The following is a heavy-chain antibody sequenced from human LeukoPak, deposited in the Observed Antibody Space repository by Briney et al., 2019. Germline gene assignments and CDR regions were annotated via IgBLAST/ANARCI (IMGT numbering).Heavy chain of an antibody. D-gene: IGHD5-24*01. CDR2: ISSSSSYI. CDR3: ARDSTKDEFDP. V-gene: IGHV3-21*01. CDR1: GSTFSTYT. J-gene: IGHJ5*02. Sequence: PGGSLRLSCAASGSTFSTYTMNWVRQAPGKGLEWVSSISSSSSYIYYADSVKGRFTISRDNAKNSLYLQMNSLRAEDTAVYYCARDSTKDEFDPWGQGTLVTVSS.